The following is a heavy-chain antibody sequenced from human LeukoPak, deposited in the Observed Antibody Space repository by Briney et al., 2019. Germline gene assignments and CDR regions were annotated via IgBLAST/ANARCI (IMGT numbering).Heavy chain of an antibody. CDR2: MNPNSGNT. Sequence: ASVKVSCKASGYTFTSYDINWVRQATGQGLEWMGWMNPNSGNTGYAQKFQGGVTMTRNTSISTAYMELSSLRSEDTAVYYCARGHGGYLHPAAREGYWGQGTLVTVSS. CDR3: ARGHGGYLHPAAREGY. V-gene: IGHV1-8*01. J-gene: IGHJ4*02. D-gene: IGHD5-12*01. CDR1: GYTFTSYD.